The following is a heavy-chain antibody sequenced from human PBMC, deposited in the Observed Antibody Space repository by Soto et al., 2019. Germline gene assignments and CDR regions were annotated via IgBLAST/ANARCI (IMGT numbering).Heavy chain of an antibody. V-gene: IGHV3-72*01. CDR1: GFTFSDHY. J-gene: IGHJ5*02. CDR3: ARAHSSGWKNWFDP. D-gene: IGHD6-19*01. CDR2: TRNKANSYTT. Sequence: PGGSLRLSCAASGFTFSDHYMDWVRQAPGKGLEWVGRTRNKANSYTTEYAASVKGRFTISRDDSKNSLYLQMNSLKTEDTAVYYCARAHSSGWKNWFDPWGQGTLVTVSS.